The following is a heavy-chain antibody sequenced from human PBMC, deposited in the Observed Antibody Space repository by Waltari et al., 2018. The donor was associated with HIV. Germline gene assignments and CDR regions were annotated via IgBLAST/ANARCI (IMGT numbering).Heavy chain of an antibody. CDR3: ARDVTRDYFGVYHFLFDV. Sequence: VQLVESGGTQIRPGGSLRLSCVGSGFTFGTHWLLWVRQVPGKGLQWIARIDRDGRVSTNEGLVKGRFSVSRDNAKNSMFLQLTRLTVDDSAVYHCARDVTRDYFGVYHFLFDVWGQGTTVTVSS. CDR2: IDRDGRVS. J-gene: IGHJ6*02. CDR1: GFTFGTHW. D-gene: IGHD4-17*01. V-gene: IGHV3-74*03.